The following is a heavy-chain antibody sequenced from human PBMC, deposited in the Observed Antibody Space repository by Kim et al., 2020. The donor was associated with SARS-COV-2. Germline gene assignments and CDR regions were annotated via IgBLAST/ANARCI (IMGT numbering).Heavy chain of an antibody. D-gene: IGHD1-26*01. Sequence: PPFQGQVTIPADKSISTAYLQWSSLKASDTAMYYCARRDSGGTYYFDYWGQGTLVTVSS. J-gene: IGHJ4*02. CDR3: ARRDSGGTYYFDY. V-gene: IGHV5-51*01.